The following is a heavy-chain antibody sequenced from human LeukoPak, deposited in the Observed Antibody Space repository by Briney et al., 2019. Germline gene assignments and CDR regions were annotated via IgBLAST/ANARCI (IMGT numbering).Heavy chain of an antibody. CDR2: IYYSGST. Sequence: PSETLSLTCTVSGGSISSSSYYWGWIRQPPGKGLEWIGSIYYSGSTYYNPSLKSRVTISVDTSKNQFSLKLSSVTAADTAVYYCARDYNRYCSGGSCYYDYWGQGTLVTVSS. CDR3: ARDYNRYCSGGSCYYDY. D-gene: IGHD2-15*01. J-gene: IGHJ4*02. CDR1: GGSISSSSYY. V-gene: IGHV4-39*07.